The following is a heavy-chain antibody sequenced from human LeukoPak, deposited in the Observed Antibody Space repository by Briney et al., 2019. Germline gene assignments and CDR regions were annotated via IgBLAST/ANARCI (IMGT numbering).Heavy chain of an antibody. CDR2: IYYSGST. V-gene: IGHV4-39*01. CDR1: GGSISSSSYY. D-gene: IGHD2-8*01. Sequence: SETLSLTCTVSGGSISSSSYYWGWIRQPPGKGLEWFGSIYYSGSTYYNPSLKSRVTISVDTSKNQLSLKMSSVTAADTAVYYCARSGYCTNGICYEYGYWGQGTLVTVSS. CDR3: ARSGYCTNGICYEYGY. J-gene: IGHJ4*02.